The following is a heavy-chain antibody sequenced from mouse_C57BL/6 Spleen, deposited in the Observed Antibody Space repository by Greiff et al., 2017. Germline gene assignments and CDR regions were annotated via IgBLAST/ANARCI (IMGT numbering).Heavy chain of an antibody. CDR1: GFNIKDYY. CDR2: IDPEDGET. D-gene: IGHD1-1*01. Sequence: EVQGVESGAELVKPGASVKLSCTASGFNIKDYYMHWVKQRTEQGLEWIGRIDPEDGETKYAPKFQGKATITADTSSNTAYLQLSSLTSEDTAVYYCARWETVVAEGGYFDVWGTGTTVTVAS. J-gene: IGHJ1*03. CDR3: ARWETVVAEGGYFDV. V-gene: IGHV14-2*01.